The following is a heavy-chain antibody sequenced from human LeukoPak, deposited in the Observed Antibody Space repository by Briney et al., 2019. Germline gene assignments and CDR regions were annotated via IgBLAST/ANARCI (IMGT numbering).Heavy chain of an antibody. J-gene: IGHJ4*02. Sequence: GASVKVSCKTSGYTFTNYYIHWVRQAAGQGLEWMGRIDPNTGGTKSAKNFQGRVTMTRDTSISTAYMELSGLRSDDTAVYYCASLYDIVGTTVDYWGQGTLVTVSS. V-gene: IGHV1-2*06. D-gene: IGHD1-26*01. CDR3: ASLYDIVGTTVDY. CDR2: IDPNTGGT. CDR1: GYTFTNYY.